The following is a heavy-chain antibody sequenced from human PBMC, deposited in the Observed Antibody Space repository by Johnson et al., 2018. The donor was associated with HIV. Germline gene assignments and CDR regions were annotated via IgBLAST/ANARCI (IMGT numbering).Heavy chain of an antibody. CDR1: GFTFSAYE. Sequence: QVQLVESGGGLVKPGGSLRLSCAASGFTFSAYEMHWVRQSTGKGLEWVAVISYDGSNKYYADSVKGRFTISRDNSKNTLYLQMNSLRAEDKAVYYCAREYVGQWLGPRHAFDIWGQGTLVTVSS. D-gene: IGHD6-19*01. CDR2: ISYDGSNK. J-gene: IGHJ3*02. V-gene: IGHV3-30-3*01. CDR3: AREYVGQWLGPRHAFDI.